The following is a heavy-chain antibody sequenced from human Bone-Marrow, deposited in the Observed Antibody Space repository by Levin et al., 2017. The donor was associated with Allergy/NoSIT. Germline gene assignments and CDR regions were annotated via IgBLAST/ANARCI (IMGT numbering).Heavy chain of an antibody. Sequence: SCAASGFTFSNAWMNWVRQAPGKGLEWVGRIKSKTDGGTTDYAAPVKGRFTISRDDSKNTLYLQMNSLKTEDTAVYYCTTGDDKAGTMYDYDGMDVWGQGTTVTVSS. CDR2: IKSKTDGGTT. CDR1: GFTFSNAW. V-gene: IGHV3-15*07. J-gene: IGHJ6*02. D-gene: IGHD6-13*01. CDR3: TTGDDKAGTMYDYDGMDV.